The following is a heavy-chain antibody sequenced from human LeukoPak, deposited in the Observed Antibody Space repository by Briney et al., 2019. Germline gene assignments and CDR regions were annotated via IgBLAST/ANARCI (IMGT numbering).Heavy chain of an antibody. J-gene: IGHJ6*02. CDR2: ISGSGGSI. D-gene: IGHD3-3*02. Sequence: YPGGSLRLSCAASGFTFSSYAMSWVRQAPGKGLEWVSAISGSGGSIYYADSVKGRFTISRDNAKNSLYLQMNSLRAEDTAVYYCARDLPPHHFWSGYYYYGMDVWGQGTTVTVSS. CDR3: ARDLPPHHFWSGYYYYGMDV. V-gene: IGHV3-23*01. CDR1: GFTFSSYA.